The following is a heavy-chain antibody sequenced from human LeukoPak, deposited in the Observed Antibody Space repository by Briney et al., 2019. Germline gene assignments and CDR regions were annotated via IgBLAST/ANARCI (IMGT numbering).Heavy chain of an antibody. CDR2: ISSSSSTI. Sequence: PGGSLRLSCAASGFTFSSYSMNWVRQASGKGLEWVSYISSSSSTIYYADSVKGRFTISRDNAKNSLYLQMNSLRAEDTAVYYCARGKVRYSGSYTRPGWFDPWGQGTLVTVSS. CDR3: ARGKVRYSGSYTRPGWFDP. CDR1: GFTFSSYS. J-gene: IGHJ5*02. D-gene: IGHD1-26*01. V-gene: IGHV3-48*01.